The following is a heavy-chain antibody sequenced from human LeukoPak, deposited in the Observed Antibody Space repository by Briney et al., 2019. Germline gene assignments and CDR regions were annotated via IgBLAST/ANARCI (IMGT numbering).Heavy chain of an antibody. CDR1: GYTFTGYY. D-gene: IGHD3-10*01. J-gene: IGHJ6*02. CDR2: INPNSGGT. V-gene: IGHV1-2*02. Sequence: ASVKVSCKASGYTFTGYYMHWVRQAPGQGLEWMGWINPNSGGTNYAQKFRGRVTMTRDTSISTAYMELSRLRSDDTAVYYCARDYYYGSGSYYPYYYYGMDVWGQGTTVTVSS. CDR3: ARDYYYGSGSYYPYYYYGMDV.